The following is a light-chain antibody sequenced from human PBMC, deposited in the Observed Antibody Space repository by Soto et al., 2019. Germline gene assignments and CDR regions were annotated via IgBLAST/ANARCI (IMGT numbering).Light chain of an antibody. V-gene: IGKV3D-11*02. Sequence: EIVLTQSPATLSLSPGERATLSCRASQSVSSYLAWYQQKPGQPPRLLIYDASNRATGIPARFSGSGPGTDFTLTISSLEPEDFAVYYCQQRSNWHPFTFGQGTRLEIK. CDR1: QSVSSY. CDR3: QQRSNWHPFT. J-gene: IGKJ5*01. CDR2: DAS.